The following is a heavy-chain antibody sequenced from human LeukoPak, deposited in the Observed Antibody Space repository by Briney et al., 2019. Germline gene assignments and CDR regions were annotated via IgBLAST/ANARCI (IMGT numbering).Heavy chain of an antibody. V-gene: IGHV3-30*04. D-gene: IGHD2-15*01. Sequence: GGSLRLSCAASGFTFSSYAMHWVRQAPGKGLEWVAVISYDGSNKYYADSVKGRFTISRDNSKNTLYLQMYSLRAEDTAVYYCARGSRCSGGSCYDNWFDPWGQGTRVTVSS. CDR3: ARGSRCSGGSCYDNWFDP. CDR2: ISYDGSNK. CDR1: GFTFSSYA. J-gene: IGHJ5*02.